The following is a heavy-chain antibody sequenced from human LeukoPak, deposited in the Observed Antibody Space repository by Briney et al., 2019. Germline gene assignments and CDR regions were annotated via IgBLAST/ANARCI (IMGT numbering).Heavy chain of an antibody. D-gene: IGHD3-9*01. CDR2: INHSGST. Sequence: SEPLSLTCAVYGVSFSVYYWSWIRQPPGKGLEWIGEINHSGSTNYNPSLKSRVTISVDTSKNQFSLKLRSVTAADTAVYYCARPSGDILTGHYGLWGQGTLVTVSS. CDR3: ARPSGDILTGHYGL. J-gene: IGHJ4*02. V-gene: IGHV4-34*01. CDR1: GVSFSVYY.